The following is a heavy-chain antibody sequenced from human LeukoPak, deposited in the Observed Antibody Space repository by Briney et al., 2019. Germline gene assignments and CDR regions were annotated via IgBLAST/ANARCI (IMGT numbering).Heavy chain of an antibody. V-gene: IGHV4-39*01. CDR2: IYYSGST. J-gene: IGHJ4*02. Sequence: SETLSLTCTVSGGSISSSSYYWDWIRQPPGKGLEWIGSIYYSGSTYYNPSLKSRVTISVDTSKNQFSLKLSSVTAADTAVYYCARLSMGTYDSSGYYREYYFDYWGQGTLVTVSS. D-gene: IGHD3-22*01. CDR3: ARLSMGTYDSSGYYREYYFDY. CDR1: GGSISSSSYY.